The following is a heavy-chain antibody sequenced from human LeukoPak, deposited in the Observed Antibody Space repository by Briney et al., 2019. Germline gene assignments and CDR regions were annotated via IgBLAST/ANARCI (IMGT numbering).Heavy chain of an antibody. J-gene: IGHJ4*02. Sequence: PGRSLRLSCAASGFTFSNYGVHWVRKAPGKGLEWVAVMSYAGSNKYYADSVKGRFTISRDNSKNTLYLQMNSLRAEDTSVYYCARDRGYSCGYWGQGTLVTVSS. CDR1: GFTFSNYG. D-gene: IGHD5-18*01. CDR2: MSYAGSNK. CDR3: ARDRGYSCGY. V-gene: IGHV3-30*03.